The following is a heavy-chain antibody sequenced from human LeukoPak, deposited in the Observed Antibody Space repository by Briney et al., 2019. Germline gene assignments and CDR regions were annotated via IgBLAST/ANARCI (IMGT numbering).Heavy chain of an antibody. D-gene: IGHD6-19*01. J-gene: IGHJ4*02. CDR1: GGSIRNDY. Sequence: SETLSLTCTVSGGSIRNDYWSWIRQPAGKGLGWIGRIYDNENTNYNPSLKSRVTMSVDTSKNHFSLRLSSVTAADTAVYCCVRRLAVTGKYYFDYWGQGTLVTVSS. CDR3: VRRLAVTGKYYFDY. V-gene: IGHV4-4*07. CDR2: IYDNENT.